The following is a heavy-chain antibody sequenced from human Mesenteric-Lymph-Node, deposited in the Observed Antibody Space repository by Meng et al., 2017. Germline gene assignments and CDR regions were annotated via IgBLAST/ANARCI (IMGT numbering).Heavy chain of an antibody. V-gene: IGHV4-59*06. D-gene: IGHD4-17*01. J-gene: IGHJ5*02. CDR1: GGSISSFY. CDR3: ARTNYGDYNWFDP. CDR2: IYYSGST. Sequence: QVQLQEPGPGLVKPSETLSLTCSVSGGSISSFYWSWIRQHPGKGLEWIGYIYYSGSTYYNPSLRSRVAISIDTSKNQFSLKLTSVTAADTAVYFCARTNYGDYNWFDPWGQGTLVTVSS.